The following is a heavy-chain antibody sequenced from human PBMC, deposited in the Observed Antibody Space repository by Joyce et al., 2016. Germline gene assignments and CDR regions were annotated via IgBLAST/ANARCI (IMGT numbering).Heavy chain of an antibody. CDR3: AKDQDYGDYSVDY. J-gene: IGHJ4*02. Sequence: EVQLLESGGGLVQPGGSLRLSCAAPRFAFSSYAMSWVREGPGKGLECVSTISSSGGSTYYADSVKGRFTISRDNSENTLYLQMNSLRAGDTAVCYCAKDQDYGDYSVDYWGQGTLVTVSS. V-gene: IGHV3-23*01. CDR1: RFAFSSYA. D-gene: IGHD4-17*01. CDR2: ISSSGGST.